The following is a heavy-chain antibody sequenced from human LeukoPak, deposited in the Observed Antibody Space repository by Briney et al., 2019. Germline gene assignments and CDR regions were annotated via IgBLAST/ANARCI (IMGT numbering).Heavy chain of an antibody. V-gene: IGHV1-2*02. CDR1: GYTFTGYY. CDR2: MNPKSGGT. J-gene: IGHJ4*02. CDR3: ARSPDILTGEKFDY. D-gene: IGHD3-9*01. Sequence: ASVKVSCKASGYTFTGYYIHWIRQAPGQGLEWMGWMNPKSGGTNYAQKFEARVTMNRDTSISTAYMELSRLRFDDTAVYYCARSPDILTGEKFDYWGQGTLVTVSS.